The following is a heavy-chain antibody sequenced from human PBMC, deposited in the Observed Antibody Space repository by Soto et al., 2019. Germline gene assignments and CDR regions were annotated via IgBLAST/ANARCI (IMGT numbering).Heavy chain of an antibody. J-gene: IGHJ3*02. D-gene: IGHD3-22*01. CDR3: ARSSPPLSRITMIVVVPGAFDI. CDR1: GGTFSSYA. CDR2: IIPIFGTA. Sequence: SVKVSCKASGGTFSSYAISWVRQAPGQGLEWMVGIIPIFGTANYAQKFQGRVTITADKSTSTAYMELSSLRYEDTAVYYCARSSPPLSRITMIVVVPGAFDIWGQGTMVTVSS. V-gene: IGHV1-69*06.